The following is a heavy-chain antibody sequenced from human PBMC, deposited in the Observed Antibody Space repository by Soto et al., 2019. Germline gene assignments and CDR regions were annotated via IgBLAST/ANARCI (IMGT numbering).Heavy chain of an antibody. Sequence: QVQLVQSGAEVKKPGSSVKVSCKASGGTFSSYAISWVRQAPGQGLEWRGGIIPIFGTANYAQKFQGRVTITADKSTSTAYMELSSLRSEDTAVYYCARGRDIVVVPAAPYGMDVWGQGTTVTVSS. V-gene: IGHV1-69*06. CDR3: ARGRDIVVVPAAPYGMDV. CDR2: IIPIFGTA. D-gene: IGHD2-2*01. J-gene: IGHJ6*02. CDR1: GGTFSSYA.